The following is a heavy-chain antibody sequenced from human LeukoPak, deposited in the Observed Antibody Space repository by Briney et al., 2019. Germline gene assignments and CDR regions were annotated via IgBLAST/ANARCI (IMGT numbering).Heavy chain of an antibody. Sequence: PSETLSLTCAVYGGSFSGYYWSWIRQPPGKGLEWIGEINHSGSTNYNPSLKSRVTISVDTSENQFSLKLSSVTAADTAVYYCARHPYYYYGMDVWGKGTTVTVSS. V-gene: IGHV4-34*01. CDR2: INHSGST. CDR1: GGSFSGYY. J-gene: IGHJ6*04. CDR3: ARHPYYYYGMDV.